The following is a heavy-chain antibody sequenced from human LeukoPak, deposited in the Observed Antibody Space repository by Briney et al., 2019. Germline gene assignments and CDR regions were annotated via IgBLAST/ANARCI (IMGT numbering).Heavy chain of an antibody. J-gene: IGHJ4*02. Sequence: GGSLRLSCAASGFTFSSYGMHWVRQAPGKGLEWVAFIRYDGSNKYYADSVKGRFTISRDNSKNTLYLQMNSLRAEDTAVYYCAKDARVYCSCTSCHRFDYWGQGTLVTVSS. CDR2: IRYDGSNK. D-gene: IGHD2-2*01. V-gene: IGHV3-30*02. CDR3: AKDARVYCSCTSCHRFDY. CDR1: GFTFSSYG.